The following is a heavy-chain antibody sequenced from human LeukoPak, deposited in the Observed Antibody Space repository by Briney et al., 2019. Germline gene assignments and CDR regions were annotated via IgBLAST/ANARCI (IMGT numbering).Heavy chain of an antibody. CDR3: ARGTTFDY. CDR1: GGSFSGYY. D-gene: IGHD2/OR15-2a*01. Sequence: SETLSLTCAVYGGSFSGYYWSWIRQPPGKGLEWIGEINHSGSTNYNPSLKSRVTISVDTSKNQFSLKLSSVTAADTAVYYCARGTTFDYWGQGALVTVSS. J-gene: IGHJ4*02. CDR2: INHSGST. V-gene: IGHV4-34*01.